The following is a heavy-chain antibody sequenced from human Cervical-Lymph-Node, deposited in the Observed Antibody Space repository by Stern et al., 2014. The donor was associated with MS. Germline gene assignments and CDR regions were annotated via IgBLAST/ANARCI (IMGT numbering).Heavy chain of an antibody. CDR3: TRFLQSGWSDLFDS. CDR1: GSTFSTSW. V-gene: IGHV3-7*01. CDR2: IKRDGSET. Sequence: VQLVESGGGLVQPGGSQRLSCVASGSTFSTSWMSWVRQAPGKGLEWVANIKRDGSETYYLDSLKGRFTISRDNAKSSLYLEMNSLRSEDTAVYYCTRFLQSGWSDLFDSWGRGTLVTVSS. J-gene: IGHJ5*01. D-gene: IGHD6-19*01.